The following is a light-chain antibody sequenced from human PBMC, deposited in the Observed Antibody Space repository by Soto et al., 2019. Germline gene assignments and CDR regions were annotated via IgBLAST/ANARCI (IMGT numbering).Light chain of an antibody. J-gene: IGLJ1*01. Sequence: QSALTQPASVSGSPGQSITISCTGTSTDIGSYNYVSWYQQHPAKAPKLMTYDVSNRPSGASDLLSGSKSGNTASMTISGLQAEDEAAYYCCSYTSTRTYVFGSRTKVTVL. CDR2: DVS. V-gene: IGLV2-14*01. CDR1: STDIGSYNY. CDR3: CSYTSTRTYV.